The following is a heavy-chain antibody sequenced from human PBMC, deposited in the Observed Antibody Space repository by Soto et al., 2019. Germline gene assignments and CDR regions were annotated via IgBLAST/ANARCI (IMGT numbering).Heavy chain of an antibody. V-gene: IGHV3-30-3*01. Sequence: LXLSFASSGFTFSSDAMHWVRQAPGKGLEWVAVISYDGSNKYYADSVKGRFTISRDNSKNTLYLQMNSLRAEDTAVYYCERVSYGTYTVTTPGDYFDYWGQGTLVTVSS. D-gene: IGHD4-17*01. CDR2: ISYDGSNK. CDR1: GFTFSSDA. CDR3: ERVSYGTYTVTTPGDYFDY. J-gene: IGHJ4*02.